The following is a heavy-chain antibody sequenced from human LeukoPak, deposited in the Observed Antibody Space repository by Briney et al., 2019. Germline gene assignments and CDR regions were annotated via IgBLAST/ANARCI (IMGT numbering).Heavy chain of an antibody. J-gene: IGHJ4*02. CDR3: AIGLNGYSSSWERLDY. Sequence: GGSLRLSCAASGFTFSSYWMSWVRQAPGKGLEWVANIKQEGSEKYYVDSVKGRFTISRDNAKNSLYLQMNSLRAEDTAVYYCAIGLNGYSSSWERLDYWGQGTLVTVSS. CDR2: IKQEGSEK. D-gene: IGHD6-13*01. CDR1: GFTFSSYW. V-gene: IGHV3-7*01.